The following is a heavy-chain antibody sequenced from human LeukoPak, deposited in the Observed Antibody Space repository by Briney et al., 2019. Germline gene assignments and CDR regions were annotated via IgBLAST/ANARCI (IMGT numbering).Heavy chain of an antibody. CDR2: ISSSGSSI. D-gene: IGHD3-22*01. CDR3: ARDSHKFDSSGYYPDAFDI. V-gene: IGHV3-48*03. CDR1: GFTSSSYD. Sequence: GGSLRLSCAASGFTSSSYDMNWLRQAPGKGLEWVSYISSSGSSIYYADSVKGRFTISRDNAKKSLYLQMHSLRAEDTAVYYCARDSHKFDSSGYYPDAFDIWGQGTMVTVSS. J-gene: IGHJ3*02.